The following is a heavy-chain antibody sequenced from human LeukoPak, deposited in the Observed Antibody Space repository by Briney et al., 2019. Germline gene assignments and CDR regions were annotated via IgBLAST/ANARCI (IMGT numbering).Heavy chain of an antibody. Sequence: GGSLRLSCAASGLTFSSYAMSWVRQAPGKGLEWVSSISGSGGSTYYADSVKGRFTISRDNSQNTLYLQMNSLRAEDTAVYHCAKDRSGGGEYYFCMDVWGPGITVTVSS. CDR3: AKDRSGGGEYYFCMDV. CDR1: GLTFSSYA. CDR2: ISGSGGST. V-gene: IGHV3-23*01. J-gene: IGHJ6*02. D-gene: IGHD6-19*01.